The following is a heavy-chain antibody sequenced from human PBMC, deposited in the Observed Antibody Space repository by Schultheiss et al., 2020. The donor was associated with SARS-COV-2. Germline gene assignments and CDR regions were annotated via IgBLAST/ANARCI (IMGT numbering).Heavy chain of an antibody. J-gene: IGHJ6*02. V-gene: IGHV4-31*03. D-gene: IGHD3-16*01. CDR1: GGSISSGGYY. CDR2: IYYSGST. CDR3: ARGFRYYDYIWGSEINSKYYYFRMDV. Sequence: SETLSLTCTVSGGSISSGGYYWSWIRQHPGKGLEWIGYIYYSGSTYYNPSLKSRVTISVDTSKNQFSLKLSSVTAADTAVYYCARGFRYYDYIWGSEINSKYYYFRMDVWGQRTTVTVSS.